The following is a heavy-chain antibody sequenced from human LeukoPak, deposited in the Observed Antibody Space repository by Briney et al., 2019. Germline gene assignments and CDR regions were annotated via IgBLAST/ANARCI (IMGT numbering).Heavy chain of an antibody. CDR2: MNPNSGNT. CDR3: ARAVYYYDSSGYYSNSFDP. D-gene: IGHD3-22*01. Sequence: ASVKVSCKASGYTFTSYDINWVRQAPGQGLESTAWMNPNSGNTTYAQKFQGRVTMTTDTSISTAYMELSSLRSEDTAVYYCARAVYYYDSSGYYSNSFDPWGERTLVSVSS. CDR1: GYTFTSYD. J-gene: IGHJ5*02. V-gene: IGHV1-8*01.